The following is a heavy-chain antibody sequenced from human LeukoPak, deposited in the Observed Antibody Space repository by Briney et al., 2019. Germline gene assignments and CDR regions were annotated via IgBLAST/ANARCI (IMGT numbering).Heavy chain of an antibody. CDR1: GYTFTSYG. Sequence: GASVKVSCKASGYTFTSYGISWVRQAPGQGLEWMGWISAYNGNTNYAQKLQGRVTITADESTSTAYMELSSLRSEDTAVYYCASSGYSSSWGAFDYWGQGTLVTVSS. D-gene: IGHD6-13*01. J-gene: IGHJ4*02. CDR2: ISAYNGNT. V-gene: IGHV1-18*01. CDR3: ASSGYSSSWGAFDY.